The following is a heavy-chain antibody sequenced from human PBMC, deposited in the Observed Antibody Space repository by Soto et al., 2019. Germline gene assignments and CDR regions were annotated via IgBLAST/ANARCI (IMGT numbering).Heavy chain of an antibody. J-gene: IGHJ6*02. D-gene: IGHD3-10*01. CDR3: ARAVRSGSYPYYYYGMDV. Sequence: EVQVVESGGGLVQPGGSLRLSCAASGFTFSNYWMQWVRQAPGKGLVWVSRINSDGSSTSYADSVKGRFTISRDNAKNTLYLQMNSLRAEATAVYYCARAVRSGSYPYYYYGMDVWGQGTTVTVSS. CDR1: GFTFSNYW. V-gene: IGHV3-74*01. CDR2: INSDGSST.